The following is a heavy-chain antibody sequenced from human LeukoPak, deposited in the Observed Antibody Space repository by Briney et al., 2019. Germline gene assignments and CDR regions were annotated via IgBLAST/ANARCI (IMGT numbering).Heavy chain of an antibody. CDR3: ARVHCSSTSCYPYYFDY. Sequence: SETLSLTCAVSGGSISSGGYSWSWIRQPPGKGLEWIGYIYHSRSTYYNPSLKSRVTISVDRSKNQFSLKLSSVTAADTAVYYCARVHCSSTSCYPYYFDYWGQGTLVTVSS. J-gene: IGHJ4*02. CDR2: IYHSRST. D-gene: IGHD2-2*01. CDR1: GGSISSGGYS. V-gene: IGHV4-30-2*01.